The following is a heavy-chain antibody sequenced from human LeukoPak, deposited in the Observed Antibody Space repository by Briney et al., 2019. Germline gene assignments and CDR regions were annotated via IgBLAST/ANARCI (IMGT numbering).Heavy chain of an antibody. CDR3: ARTPTRQTHSGSYWGYYYYYGMDV. D-gene: IGHD1-26*01. CDR1: GGSISSSSYY. CDR2: IYYSGST. V-gene: IGHV4-39*07. J-gene: IGHJ6*02. Sequence: SETLSLTCTVSGGSISSSSYYWGWIRQPPGKGLEWIGSIYYSGSTNYNPSLKSRVTISVDTSKNQFSLKLSSVTAADTAVYYCARTPTRQTHSGSYWGYYYYYGMDVWGQGTTVTVSS.